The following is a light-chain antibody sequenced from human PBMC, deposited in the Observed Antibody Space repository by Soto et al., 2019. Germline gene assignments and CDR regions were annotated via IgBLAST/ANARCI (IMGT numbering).Light chain of an antibody. CDR3: SSYTSSGTLV. CDR1: SSDVGGYNY. J-gene: IGLJ2*01. Sequence: QSALTQPASVSGSPGQSITISCTGTSSDVGGYNYVSWYQQYPGKAPKLIIYDVSNRPSGVSYRFSGSKSGNTASLTISGLQAEDEADYYCSSYTSSGTLVFGGGTKLTVL. CDR2: DVS. V-gene: IGLV2-14*03.